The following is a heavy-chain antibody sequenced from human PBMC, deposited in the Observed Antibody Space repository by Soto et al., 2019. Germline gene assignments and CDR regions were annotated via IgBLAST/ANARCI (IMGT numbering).Heavy chain of an antibody. J-gene: IGHJ5*02. V-gene: IGHV3-73*01. D-gene: IGHD3-9*01. CDR3: TSYFDRLGFRFDP. Sequence: GGSLRLSCAASGFTFSGSAMHWVRQASGKGLEWVGRIRSKANSYATAYAASVKGRFTISRDDSKNTAYLQMNSLKTEDTAVYYCTSYFDRLGFRFDPWGQGTLVTVSS. CDR2: IRSKANSYAT. CDR1: GFTFSGSA.